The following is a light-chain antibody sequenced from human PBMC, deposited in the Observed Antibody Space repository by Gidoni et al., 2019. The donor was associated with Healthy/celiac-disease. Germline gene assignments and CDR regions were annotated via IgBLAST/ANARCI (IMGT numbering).Light chain of an antibody. Sequence: EIVLTQSPATLSLSPGERSTLSCRASQSVSSYLAWYQQKPGQAPRLLIYDASNRATGIPARFCGSGSGTDFTLPISSLVPEDFAVYYCQQRSNWPWTFGQGTKVEIK. CDR3: QQRSNWPWT. CDR2: DAS. V-gene: IGKV3-11*01. J-gene: IGKJ1*01. CDR1: QSVSSY.